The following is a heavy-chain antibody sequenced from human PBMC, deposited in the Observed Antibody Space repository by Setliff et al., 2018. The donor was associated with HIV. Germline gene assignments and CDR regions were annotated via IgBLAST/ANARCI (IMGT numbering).Heavy chain of an antibody. J-gene: IGHJ5*02. V-gene: IGHV1-3*01. CDR2: INVGNGNT. Sequence: GASVKVSCKASGYIFSTYAIHWVRQAPGQRLDWMGWINVGNGNTKYSQKFQGRVTITRDTSASTAYMELSSLRSEDTAVYYCARGQQLEPEWFDPWGQGTLVTVSS. D-gene: IGHD6-13*01. CDR1: GYIFSTYA. CDR3: ARGQQLEPEWFDP.